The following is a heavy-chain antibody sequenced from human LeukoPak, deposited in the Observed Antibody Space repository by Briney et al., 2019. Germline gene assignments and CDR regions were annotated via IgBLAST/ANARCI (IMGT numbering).Heavy chain of an antibody. CDR1: GGTFSSYA. D-gene: IGHD2-2*01. CDR2: IIPIFGTA. Sequence: SVKVSCKASGGTFSSYAISWVRQAPGQGLEWMGGIIPIFGTANYAQKFQGRVTITTDESTSTAYMELSSLRSEDTAVYYCARGSRLCSSTSCHFDYWGQGTLVTVSS. J-gene: IGHJ4*02. CDR3: ARGSRLCSSTSCHFDY. V-gene: IGHV1-69*05.